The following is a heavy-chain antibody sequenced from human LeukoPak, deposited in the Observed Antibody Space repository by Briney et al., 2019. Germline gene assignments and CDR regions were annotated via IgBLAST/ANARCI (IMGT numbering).Heavy chain of an antibody. D-gene: IGHD3-9*01. CDR3: VKGMEDYDILTGVLDV. Sequence: GGSLRLSCSASGFTFSSYAMHWVRQAPGKGLEYVSAISSNGGGTYYADSVKGRFTISRDNSKNTLYLQMSSLRAEDTAVYYCVKGMEDYDILTGVLDVWGQGTTVTVSS. CDR1: GFTFSSYA. V-gene: IGHV3-64D*06. J-gene: IGHJ6*02. CDR2: ISSNGGGT.